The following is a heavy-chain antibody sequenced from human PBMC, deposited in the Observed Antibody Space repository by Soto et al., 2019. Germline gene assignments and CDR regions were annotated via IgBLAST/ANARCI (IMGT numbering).Heavy chain of an antibody. CDR2: IWYDGSNK. Sequence: QVQLVESGGGVVQPGRSLRLSCAASGFTFSSYGMHWVRQAPGKGLEWVAVIWYDGSNKYYADSVKGRFTISRDNSKNTVYLQMNSLRAEDTAVYYCARAIAPWEARPYGMDVWGQGTTVTVSS. J-gene: IGHJ6*02. CDR3: ARAIAPWEARPYGMDV. V-gene: IGHV3-33*01. CDR1: GFTFSSYG. D-gene: IGHD6-6*01.